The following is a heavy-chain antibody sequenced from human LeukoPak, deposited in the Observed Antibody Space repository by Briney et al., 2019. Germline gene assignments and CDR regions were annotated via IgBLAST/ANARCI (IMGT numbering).Heavy chain of an antibody. J-gene: IGHJ4*02. CDR2: INPSGGST. V-gene: IGHV1-46*01. CDR3: ARKVTGMAHDY. Sequence: ASVKVSCKASGYTFTSYYMHWVRQAPGQGLEWMGIINPSGGSTSYAQKFQGRVTMTTDTSTSTAYMELRSLRSDDTAVYYCARKVTGMAHDYWGQGTLVTVSS. D-gene: IGHD5-18*01. CDR1: GYTFTSYY.